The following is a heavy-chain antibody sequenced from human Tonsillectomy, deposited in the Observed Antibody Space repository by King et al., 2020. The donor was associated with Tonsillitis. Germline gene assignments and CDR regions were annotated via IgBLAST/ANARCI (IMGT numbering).Heavy chain of an antibody. CDR2: ISWNSGSI. CDR3: AKVAGGGSGSYYDAFDI. V-gene: IGHV3-9*01. D-gene: IGHD3-10*01. Sequence: VQLVESGGGLVQPGRSLRLSCAASGFTFDDYATHWVRQAPGKGLEWVSGISWNSGSIGYADSVKGRFTISRDNAKNSLYLQMNSLRAEDTALYDCAKVAGGGSGSYYDAFDIWGQGTMVTVSS. CDR1: GFTFDDYA. J-gene: IGHJ3*02.